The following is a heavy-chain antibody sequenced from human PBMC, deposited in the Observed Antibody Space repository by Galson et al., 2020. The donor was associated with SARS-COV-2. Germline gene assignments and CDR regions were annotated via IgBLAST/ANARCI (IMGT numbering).Heavy chain of an antibody. J-gene: IGHJ6*02. Sequence: SETLSLTCTVSGGSISSSSYYWGWIRQPPGKGLEWIGSIYYIGSTYYNPSLKSRVTISVDTSKNQFSLKLSSVTAADTAVYYCASGSVDTAMIRGYYYYYGMDVWGQGTTVTVSS. CDR3: ASGSVDTAMIRGYYYYYGMDV. V-gene: IGHV4-39*01. CDR1: GGSISSSSYY. D-gene: IGHD5-18*01. CDR2: IYYIGST.